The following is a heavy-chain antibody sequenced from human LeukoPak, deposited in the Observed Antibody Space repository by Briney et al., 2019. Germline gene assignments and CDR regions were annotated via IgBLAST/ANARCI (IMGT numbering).Heavy chain of an antibody. V-gene: IGHV3-7*03. D-gene: IGHD2-15*01. CDR3: TTDFVVVVAATSDAFDI. Sequence: GGSLRLSCAASGFTFSSYWMSWVRQAPGKGLEWVANIKQDGSEKYYVDSVKGRFTISRDNAKNSLYLQMNSLKTEDTAVYYCTTDFVVVVAATSDAFDIWGQGTMVTVSS. CDR2: IKQDGSEK. J-gene: IGHJ3*02. CDR1: GFTFSSYW.